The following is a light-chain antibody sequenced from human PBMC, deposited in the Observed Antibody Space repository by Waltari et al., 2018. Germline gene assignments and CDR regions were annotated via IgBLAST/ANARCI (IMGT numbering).Light chain of an antibody. CDR3: QLYNSYVMYT. J-gene: IGKJ2*01. V-gene: IGKV1-5*03. CDR2: RAS. Sequence: DIQMSQSPSTLSASVGDRVPITCRASQRISTWLAWYQQKPGKAPKLLISRASTLESGVPSRFAGSGSGTEFPLTISSLQPDDFGTYYCQLYNSYVMYTFGQGTKLDI. CDR1: QRISTW.